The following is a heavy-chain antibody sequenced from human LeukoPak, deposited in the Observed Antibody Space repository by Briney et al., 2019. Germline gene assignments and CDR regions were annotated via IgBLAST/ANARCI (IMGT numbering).Heavy chain of an antibody. CDR2: INQDGSEK. V-gene: IGHV3-7*04. D-gene: IGHD2/OR15-2a*01. CDR1: GFTFSRSW. J-gene: IGHJ4*02. Sequence: PGGSLRLSCAAYGFTFSRSWMDWVRQAPGNGLEWVANINQDGSEKYYVDSVRGRFTISRDNAKNTLYLQMNSLRAEDTAGYYCARDGGDCDSTTCYDRLDYWGQGTLVTVSS. CDR3: ARDGGDCDSTTCYDRLDY.